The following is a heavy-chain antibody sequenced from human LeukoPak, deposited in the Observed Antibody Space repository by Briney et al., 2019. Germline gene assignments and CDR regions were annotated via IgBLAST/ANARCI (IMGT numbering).Heavy chain of an antibody. CDR1: GFTFSSYA. CDR3: AKGIAAAGNHVIDY. CDR2: ISGSGGST. V-gene: IGHV3-23*01. D-gene: IGHD6-13*01. J-gene: IGHJ4*02. Sequence: GGSLRLSCAASGFTFSSYAMSWVRQAPGKGLEWVSVISGSGGSTYYADSVKGRFTISRDNSKNTLYLQMNSLRAEDTAVYYCAKGIAAAGNHVIDYWGQGTLVTVSS.